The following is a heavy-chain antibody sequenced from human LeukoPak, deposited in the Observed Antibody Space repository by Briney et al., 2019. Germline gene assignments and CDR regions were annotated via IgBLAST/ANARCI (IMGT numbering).Heavy chain of an antibody. J-gene: IGHJ6*03. Sequence: EASVKVSCKASGGTFSSYAISWVRQAPGQGLEWMGGIIPIFGTANYAQKFQGRVTITADESTSTAYMELSSLRSEDTAVYYCARRITGTLYYYYYYMDVWGKGTTVTVSS. CDR3: ARRITGTLYYYYYYMDV. CDR1: GGTFSSYA. D-gene: IGHD1-7*01. CDR2: IIPIFGTA. V-gene: IGHV1-69*13.